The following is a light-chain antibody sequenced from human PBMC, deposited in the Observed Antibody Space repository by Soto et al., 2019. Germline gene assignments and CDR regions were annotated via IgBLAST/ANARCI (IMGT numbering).Light chain of an antibody. J-gene: IGKJ5*01. CDR1: QDISNY. CDR3: QQSDSLPIT. V-gene: IGKV1-33*01. Sequence: DIQMTQSPSSLSASVGDRVTITCRASQDISNYFNWYPQRPGKAPKLLIYDASNLERGVPSRFSGTRSGTHFTFAITSLQPEDVATYYCQQSDSLPITFGQGTRLEI. CDR2: DAS.